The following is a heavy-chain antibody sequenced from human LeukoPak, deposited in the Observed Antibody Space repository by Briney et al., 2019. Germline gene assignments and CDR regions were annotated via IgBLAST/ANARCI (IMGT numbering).Heavy chain of an antibody. V-gene: IGHV1-18*01. CDR1: GYTFTSYG. Sequence: ASVKVSCKASGYTFTSYGISWVRQAPGQGLEWMGWISAYNGNTNYAQKLQGRVTMTTDTSTSTAYMELRSLRSDDTAVYYCARGGVIVGARYYYGMDVWGQGTTVTVSS. CDR2: ISAYNGNT. CDR3: ARGGVIVGARYYYGMDV. D-gene: IGHD1-26*01. J-gene: IGHJ6*02.